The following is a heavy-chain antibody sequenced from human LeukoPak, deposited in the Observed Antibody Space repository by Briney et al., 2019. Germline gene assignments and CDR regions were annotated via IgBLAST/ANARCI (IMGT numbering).Heavy chain of an antibody. J-gene: IGHJ4*02. Sequence: SETLSLTCDVSGYSICSGHYWGWIRQPPGKGLEWIGSLSDGGTPDYNPSLKSRVSMSIDTSKNQFSLRLRSLTAADTAIYYCGTSDSGSIFGVVISFWGQGTLVTVSS. D-gene: IGHD3-3*02. CDR3: GTSDSGSIFGVVISF. V-gene: IGHV4-38-2*01. CDR2: LSDGGTP. CDR1: GYSICSGHY.